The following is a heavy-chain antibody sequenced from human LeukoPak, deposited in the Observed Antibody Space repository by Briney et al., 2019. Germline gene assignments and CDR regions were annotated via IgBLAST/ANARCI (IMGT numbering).Heavy chain of an antibody. D-gene: IGHD2-2*01. V-gene: IGHV3-64*01. CDR3: ARDSRSSTSHYYYYGMDV. Sequence: GGSLRLSCAASGFTFGSYAMHWVRQAPGKGLEYVSAISSNGGSTYYANSVKGRFTISRDNSKNTLYLQMGSLRAEDMAVYYCARDSRSSTSHYYYYGMDVWGQGTTVTVSS. CDR1: GFTFGSYA. CDR2: ISSNGGST. J-gene: IGHJ6*02.